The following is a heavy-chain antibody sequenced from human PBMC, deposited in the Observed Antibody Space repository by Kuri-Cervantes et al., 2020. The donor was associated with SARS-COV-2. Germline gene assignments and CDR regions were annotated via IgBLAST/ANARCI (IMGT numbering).Heavy chain of an antibody. Sequence: ESLKISCAASGFTFSRNAMHWVRQAPGKGLEYVSSISDNGGSTYYANSVRGRFTISRGNSKNTLYLQMGNLRAEDMAVYYCAKDRDTSGYYYYYMDVWGKGTTVTVSS. D-gene: IGHD3-22*01. CDR2: ISDNGGST. CDR1: GFTFSRNA. J-gene: IGHJ6*03. CDR3: AKDRDTSGYYYYYMDV. V-gene: IGHV3-64*01.